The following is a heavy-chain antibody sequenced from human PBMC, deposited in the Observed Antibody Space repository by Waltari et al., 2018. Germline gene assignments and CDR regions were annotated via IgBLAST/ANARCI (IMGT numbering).Heavy chain of an antibody. CDR2: IYWNDDK. CDR1: GFSLSTSGVG. Sequence: QITLKESGPTLVKPTQTLTLTCTFSGFSLSTSGVGVGWIRQPPGKALEWLALIYWNDDKRYSPSLKSRLTITKDTSKNQVVLTMTNMDPVDTATYYCAHRLYDSNGRPTLDYWGQGTLVTVSS. J-gene: IGHJ4*02. V-gene: IGHV2-5*01. D-gene: IGHD3-22*01. CDR3: AHRLYDSNGRPTLDY.